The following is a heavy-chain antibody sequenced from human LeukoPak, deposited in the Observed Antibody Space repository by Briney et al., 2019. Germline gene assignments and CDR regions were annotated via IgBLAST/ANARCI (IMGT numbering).Heavy chain of an antibody. CDR2: IYPGDSDT. Sequence: GESLKISCKASGYIFTTYWIGWVRQMPGKGLEWMGIIYPGDSDTRYSPSFQGQVTISADKSISTAYLQWSSLKASDTAMYYCARILYDFWSGYYYYYYMDVWGKGTTVTVSS. D-gene: IGHD3-3*01. CDR1: GYIFTTYW. V-gene: IGHV5-51*01. J-gene: IGHJ6*03. CDR3: ARILYDFWSGYYYYYYMDV.